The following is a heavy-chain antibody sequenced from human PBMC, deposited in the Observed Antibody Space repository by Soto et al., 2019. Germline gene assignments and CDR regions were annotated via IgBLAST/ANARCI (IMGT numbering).Heavy chain of an antibody. J-gene: IGHJ4*02. Sequence: EVQLVESGGGLVQPGGSLRLSCAASGFTFSTYWMGWVRQAPGKGLEWVANIKHDGSTKYYVGSVKGRFTISRDNAEDSLLLQMSSLRVEDTAVYFCARHGDYAFDNWGQGTLVTVSS. V-gene: IGHV3-7*01. CDR2: IKHDGSTK. CDR3: ARHGDYAFDN. CDR1: GFTFSTYW. D-gene: IGHD4-17*01.